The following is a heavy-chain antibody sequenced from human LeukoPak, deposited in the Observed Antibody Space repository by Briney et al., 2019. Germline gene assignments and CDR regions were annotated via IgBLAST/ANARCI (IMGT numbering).Heavy chain of an antibody. V-gene: IGHV1-46*01. CDR1: GGTFSSYA. D-gene: IGHD6-19*01. CDR2: INPSGGST. CDR3: ARDSQWLAATYYFD. Sequence: ASVKVSCKASGGTFSSYAISWVRQAPGQGLEWMGIINPSGGSTSYAQKFQGRVTMTRDTSINTAYMELSRLISDDTAVYYCARDSQWLAATYYFDWGQGTLVTVSS. J-gene: IGHJ4*02.